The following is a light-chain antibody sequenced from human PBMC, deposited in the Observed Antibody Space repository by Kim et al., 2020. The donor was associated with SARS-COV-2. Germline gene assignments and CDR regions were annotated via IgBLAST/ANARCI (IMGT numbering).Light chain of an antibody. CDR3: QVWDSSSAQGV. CDR2: YDS. J-gene: IGLJ3*02. CDR1: NIGSKS. V-gene: IGLV3-21*04. Sequence: APGKTARFTCGGNNIGSKSVPWYQQKPGQAPVLVIYYDSDRPSGIPERFSGSNSGNTATLTISRVEAGDEADYYCQVWDSSSAQGVFGGGTKLTVL.